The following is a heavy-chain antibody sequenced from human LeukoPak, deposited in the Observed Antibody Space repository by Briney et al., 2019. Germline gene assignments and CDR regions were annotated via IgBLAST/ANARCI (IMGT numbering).Heavy chain of an antibody. V-gene: IGHV3-53*01. CDR3: ARGLGYCTSTTCLLPFDY. Sequence: PGGSLRLSCAASGFTVSTYYMTWVRQAPGKGLECVSVIYSGGSTYYSDSVKGRFTVSRDNYKNTLYLQMNSQRAEDTAMYYCARGLGYCTSTTCLLPFDYWGQGTLVSVSS. CDR2: IYSGGST. CDR1: GFTVSTYY. D-gene: IGHD2-2*01. J-gene: IGHJ4*02.